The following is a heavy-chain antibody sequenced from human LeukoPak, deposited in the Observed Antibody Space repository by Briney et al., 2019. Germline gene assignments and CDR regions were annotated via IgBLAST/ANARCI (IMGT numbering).Heavy chain of an antibody. Sequence: PGGPLRLSCAASGFTFSSYEMNWVRQAPAKGLDWVSYISSSGSTIYYADSVKGRFTISRYNAKNSLYLQMNSLRAEDTAVYYCARETGENAFDIWGQGTMVTVSS. CDR2: ISSSGSTI. V-gene: IGHV3-48*03. J-gene: IGHJ3*02. CDR3: ARETGENAFDI. D-gene: IGHD7-27*01. CDR1: GFTFSSYE.